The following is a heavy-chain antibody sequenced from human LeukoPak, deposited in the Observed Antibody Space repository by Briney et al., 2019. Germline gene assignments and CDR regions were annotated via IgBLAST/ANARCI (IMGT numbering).Heavy chain of an antibody. V-gene: IGHV1-69*04. CDR1: GGTFSSYA. Sequence: SVKVSCKASGGTFSSYAISWVRQAPGQGLEWMGRIIPILGIANYAQKFQGRVTITADKSTSTAYMELSSLRSEDTAVYYCASDAPYCSGGSCYHSWGQGTLVTVSS. J-gene: IGHJ4*02. CDR2: IIPILGIA. D-gene: IGHD2-15*01. CDR3: ASDAPYCSGGSCYHS.